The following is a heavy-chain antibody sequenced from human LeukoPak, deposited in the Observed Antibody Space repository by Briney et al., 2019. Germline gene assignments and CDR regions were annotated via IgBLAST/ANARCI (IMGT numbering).Heavy chain of an antibody. CDR2: IYYSGST. D-gene: IGHD3-22*01. CDR1: GGSISSYY. Sequence: PSETLSLNCTVSGGSISSYYWSWIRQPPGKGLEWIGYIYYSGSTNYNPSLKSRVTISVDRSKNQFSLKLSSVTAADTAVYYCARSGYYYDSSGYYYYFDYWGQGTLVTVSS. V-gene: IGHV4-59*12. CDR3: ARSGYYYDSSGYYYYFDY. J-gene: IGHJ4*02.